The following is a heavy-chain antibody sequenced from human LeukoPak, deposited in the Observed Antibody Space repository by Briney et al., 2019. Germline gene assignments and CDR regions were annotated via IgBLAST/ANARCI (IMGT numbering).Heavy chain of an antibody. Sequence: PGWSLGLSCAASGFTFSGYDMHWVRQPTGKGLEWVSAIGVTGDTYYAGSVKGRFTMSRENAKNSLYLQLDSLRAGDTAVYYCARGFVHAFDLWGQGTMVTVSS. D-gene: IGHD3-16*02. CDR2: IGVTGDT. V-gene: IGHV3-13*04. CDR3: ARGFVHAFDL. CDR1: GFTFSGYD. J-gene: IGHJ3*01.